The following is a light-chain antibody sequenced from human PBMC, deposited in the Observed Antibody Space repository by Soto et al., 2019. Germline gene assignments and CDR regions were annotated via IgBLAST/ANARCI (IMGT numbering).Light chain of an antibody. CDR2: GAS. CDR1: QSINIY. J-gene: IGKJ2*01. V-gene: IGKV1-39*01. Sequence: DIQLTQSPSSLSASVGDRVTVTCRTSQSINIYLNWYQQKPGKAPTLLIYGASSLQSGVPARFSGGGSRTAFTLTISFLQTEDFATYYCQQSYRSPYTFGQGTKLEI. CDR3: QQSYRSPYT.